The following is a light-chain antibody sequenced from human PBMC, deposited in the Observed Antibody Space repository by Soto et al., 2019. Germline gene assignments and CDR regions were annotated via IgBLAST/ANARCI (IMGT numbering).Light chain of an antibody. V-gene: IGKV3-15*01. Sequence: EIVTTQSPATLSVFPGERATLSCRASQSASRNLAWYQRKPGQAPRLLIYGASTRATGIPARFSGSGSGTEFTLTISSLQSEDFAVYYCQQYNNWPWTFGQGTKVEIK. J-gene: IGKJ1*01. CDR2: GAS. CDR3: QQYNNWPWT. CDR1: QSASRN.